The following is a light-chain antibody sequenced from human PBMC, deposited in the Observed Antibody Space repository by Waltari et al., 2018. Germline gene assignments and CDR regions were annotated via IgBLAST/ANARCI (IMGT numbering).Light chain of an antibody. CDR1: SSDVGSYDL. CDR3: CSYAGTNTFV. CDR2: EVT. Sequence: HSALTQPASVSGPPGQSITISCSGSSSDVGSYDLVPWYQQHPGNAPKLIICEVTKRPSGVSNRFSGSKSGNTASLTISGLQAEDEGDYYCCSYAGTNTFVFGTGTKVTV. V-gene: IGLV2-23*02. J-gene: IGLJ1*01.